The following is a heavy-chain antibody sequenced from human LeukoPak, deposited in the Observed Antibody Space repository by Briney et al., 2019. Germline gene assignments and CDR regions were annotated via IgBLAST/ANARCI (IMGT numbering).Heavy chain of an antibody. CDR1: GYSFTSYW. J-gene: IGHJ5*02. D-gene: IGHD6-13*01. Sequence: GESLKISCKGSGYSFTSYWIGWVRQMPGKGLEWMGIIYPGDSDTRYSPSFQGQVTISADKSISTAYLQWSSLKASDTATYYCARSIAAAGRGNWFDPWGQGTLVTVSS. CDR3: ARSIAAAGRGNWFDP. CDR2: IYPGDSDT. V-gene: IGHV5-51*01.